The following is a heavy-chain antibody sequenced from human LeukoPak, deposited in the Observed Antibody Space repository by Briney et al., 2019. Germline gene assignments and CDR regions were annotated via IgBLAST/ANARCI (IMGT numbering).Heavy chain of an antibody. CDR3: AKLGNYDLMIDY. V-gene: IGHV4-38-2*02. J-gene: IGHJ4*02. CDR2: IFHSGST. D-gene: IGHD3-3*01. Sequence: SETLSLTCTVSGYSISSGYYWGWIRQPPGKGLEWIGSIFHSGSTYYNPSLKSRVTMSVDTSKNQFSLKLSSVTAADTAVYYCAKLGNYDLMIDYWGQGTLVTVSS. CDR1: GYSISSGYY.